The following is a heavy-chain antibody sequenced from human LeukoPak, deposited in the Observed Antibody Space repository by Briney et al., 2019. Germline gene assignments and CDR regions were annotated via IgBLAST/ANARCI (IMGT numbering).Heavy chain of an antibody. J-gene: IGHJ5*02. V-gene: IGHV4-59*01. Sequence: PSETLSLTCAASGCSISSYYRSWIRQPPGKGLEWIWYIYYSGSTTYNPSLKNRVAISVDTSKNQFSLKLSSVTAADTAVYYCASVKYYYDSSGYPGWFDPWGQGTLVTVSS. CDR2: IYYSGST. CDR1: GCSISSYY. CDR3: ASVKYYYDSSGYPGWFDP. D-gene: IGHD3-22*01.